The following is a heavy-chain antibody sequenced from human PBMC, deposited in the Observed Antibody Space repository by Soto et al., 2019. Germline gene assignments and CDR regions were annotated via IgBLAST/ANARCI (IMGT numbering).Heavy chain of an antibody. CDR3: ARIKSHRFSPYYYYGMDV. CDR1: GASIYNGGYF. CDR2: IHNSGSP. J-gene: IGHJ6*02. V-gene: IGHV4-30-4*01. Sequence: LSLTCSVSGASIYNGGYFWSWIRQSPGKGLEWIGHIHNSGSPYNNPSLKSRVTISADTSMNQFSLALTSVTAADTAVYYCARIKSHRFSPYYYYGMDVWGQGTTVTVSS.